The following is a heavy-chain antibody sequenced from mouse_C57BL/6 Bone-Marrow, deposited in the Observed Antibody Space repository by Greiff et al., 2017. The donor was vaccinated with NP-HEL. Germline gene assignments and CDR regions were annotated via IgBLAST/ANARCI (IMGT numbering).Heavy chain of an antibody. Sequence: QVQLKQSGAELVRPGASVKLSCKASGYTFTDYYINWVKQRPGQGLEWIARIYPGSGNTYYNEKFKGKATLTAEKSSSTAYMQLSSLTSEDSAVYFCARESDHYYAMDYWGQGTSVTVSS. V-gene: IGHV1-76*01. J-gene: IGHJ4*01. CDR3: ARESDHYYAMDY. CDR1: GYTFTDYY. CDR2: IYPGSGNT.